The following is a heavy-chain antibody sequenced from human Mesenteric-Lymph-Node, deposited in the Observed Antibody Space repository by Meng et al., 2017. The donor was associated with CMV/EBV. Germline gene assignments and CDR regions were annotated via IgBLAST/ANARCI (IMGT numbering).Heavy chain of an antibody. V-gene: IGHV5-51*01. D-gene: IGHD3-22*01. J-gene: IGHJ3*02. CDR3: ARRSSGYYSDAFDI. Sequence: GGSLRLSCKVSGYSFTSNCIGWVRQMPGKGLEWMGLIYPGDSDIRYNPSFQGQVSISADKSISTAYLQWSSLKASDTAIYYCARRSSGYYSDAFDIWGQGTMVTVSS. CDR2: IYPGDSDI. CDR1: GYSFTSNC.